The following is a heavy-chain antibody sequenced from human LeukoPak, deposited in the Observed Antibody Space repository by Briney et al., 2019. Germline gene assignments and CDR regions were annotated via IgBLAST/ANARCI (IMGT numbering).Heavy chain of an antibody. CDR1: GGTFSSYA. V-gene: IGHV1-69*13. CDR2: IIPIFGTA. D-gene: IGHD5-24*01. J-gene: IGHJ4*02. CDR3: ASSKEGPRDGYIC. Sequence: ASVTVSCKASGGTFSSYAISWVRQAPGQGLEWMGGIIPIFGTANYAQKFQGRVTITADESTSTPYMELSSLRSEDTAVYYCASSKEGPRDGYICWGQGTLVTVSS.